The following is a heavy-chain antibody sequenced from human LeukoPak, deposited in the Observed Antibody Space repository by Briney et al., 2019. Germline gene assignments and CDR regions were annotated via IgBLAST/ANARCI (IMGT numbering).Heavy chain of an antibody. J-gene: IGHJ6*02. Sequence: SETPSLTCTVSGGSISSYYWSWIRQPPGKGLEWIGYIYYSGSTNYNPSLKSRVTISVDTSKNQFSLKLSSVTAADTAVYYCARDTLHGYRPYYYYGMDVWGQGTTVTVSS. CDR1: GGSISSYY. CDR3: ARDTLHGYRPYYYYGMDV. V-gene: IGHV4-59*01. D-gene: IGHD3-16*02. CDR2: IYYSGST.